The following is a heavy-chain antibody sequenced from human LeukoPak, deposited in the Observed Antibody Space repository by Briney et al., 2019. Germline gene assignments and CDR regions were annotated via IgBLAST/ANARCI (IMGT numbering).Heavy chain of an antibody. CDR3: ARGSSRSPRDAFDI. V-gene: IGHV1-46*01. J-gene: IGHJ3*02. CDR2: ISPSGAST. CDR1: GYTFTSYY. Sequence: ASVKVSCKTSGYTFTSYYMHGVRQAPGQGLEWMGIISPSGASTTYAQKFQGRVTMTRDMSTSTVYMELSSLKSEDTAVYYCARGSSRSPRDAFDIWGQGTMVTVSS.